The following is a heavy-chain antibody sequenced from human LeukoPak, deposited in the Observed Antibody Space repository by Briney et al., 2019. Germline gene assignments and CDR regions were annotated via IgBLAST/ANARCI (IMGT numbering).Heavy chain of an antibody. J-gene: IGHJ6*02. D-gene: IGHD1-26*01. CDR2: IGGVASDI. V-gene: IGHV3-21*05. CDR3: ARGGAQGMDV. CDR1: GFTFSSYA. Sequence: GGSLGLSCAASGFTFSSYAMSWVRQAPGKGLEWISYIGGVASDIYYADSVKGRFTISRDNAKTSVYLQMNSLRVEDTAVYYCARGGAQGMDVWGQGTTVTVSS.